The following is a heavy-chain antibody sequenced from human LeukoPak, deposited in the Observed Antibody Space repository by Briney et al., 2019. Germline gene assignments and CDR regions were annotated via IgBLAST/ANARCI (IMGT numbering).Heavy chain of an antibody. CDR2: ISSSSSTI. J-gene: IGHJ6*03. Sequence: GGSLRLSCAASGFTFSSYSMNWVCQAPGKGLEWVSYISSSSSTIYYADSVKGRFTISRDNAKNSLYLQMNSLRAEDTSVYYCARARGETGSFYMDVWGKGTTVTVSS. D-gene: IGHD1-1*01. CDR1: GFTFSSYS. V-gene: IGHV3-48*04. CDR3: ARARGETGSFYMDV.